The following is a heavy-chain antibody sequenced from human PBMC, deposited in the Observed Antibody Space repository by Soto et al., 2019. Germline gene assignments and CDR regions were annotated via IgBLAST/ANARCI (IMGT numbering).Heavy chain of an antibody. Sequence: EVQVLQSGGGLVQPGGSLRLSCAASGLTFSRFAMSWVRQAPGKGLEWVATIHGSGAITNYADSVRGRFTLSRDNSKDTKYLQLNTLRVEDTAVYYCANDKGPGSYTNWCFDVWGRGTLVTVSS. D-gene: IGHD3-10*01. CDR1: GLTFSRFA. CDR2: IHGSGAIT. J-gene: IGHJ2*01. CDR3: ANDKGPGSYTNWCFDV. V-gene: IGHV3-23*01.